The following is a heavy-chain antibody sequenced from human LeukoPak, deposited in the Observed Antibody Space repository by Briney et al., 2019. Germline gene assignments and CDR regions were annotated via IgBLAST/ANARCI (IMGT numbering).Heavy chain of an antibody. CDR1: GLTVYSSY. J-gene: IGHJ3*02. V-gene: IGHV3-53*01. CDR3: ARNINFAFDI. Sequence: GGSLRLSCAASGLTVYSSYMSWVPQAPGKGLEWVSIIYNDGSTYYADPMKGRFTISRDNSKNTLYLQVNSLRAEDTAMYYCARNINFAFDIWGQGPMVTVSS. CDR2: IYNDGST.